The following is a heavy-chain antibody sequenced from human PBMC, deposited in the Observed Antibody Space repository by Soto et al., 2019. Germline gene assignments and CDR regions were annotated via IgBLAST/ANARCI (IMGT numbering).Heavy chain of an antibody. J-gene: IGHJ6*02. CDR1: GYTLTSYG. V-gene: IGHV1-18*01. CDR2: ISAYNGNT. CDR3: ARENRGYCSGGSCYPDYYYYGRDV. D-gene: IGHD2-15*01. Sequence: ASVKVSCTASGYTLTSYGISWVRQAPGQGLEWMGWISAYNGNTNYAQKLQGRVTMTTDTSTSTAYMELRSLRSDDTAVYYCARENRGYCSGGSCYPDYYYYGRDVWGQGTTVTVSS.